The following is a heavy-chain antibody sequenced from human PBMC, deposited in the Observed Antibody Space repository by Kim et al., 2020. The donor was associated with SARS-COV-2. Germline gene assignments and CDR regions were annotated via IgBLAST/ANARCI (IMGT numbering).Heavy chain of an antibody. Sequence: GGSLRLSCAASGFTFSSYWMSWVRQAPGKGLEWVANIKQDGSEKYYVDSVKGRFTISRDNAKNSLYLQMNSLRAEDTAVYYCARDLKSIAARTENYYYYYYMDVWGKGTTVTVSS. J-gene: IGHJ6*03. CDR1: GFTFSSYW. V-gene: IGHV3-7*01. D-gene: IGHD6-6*01. CDR3: ARDLKSIAARTENYYYYYYMDV. CDR2: IKQDGSEK.